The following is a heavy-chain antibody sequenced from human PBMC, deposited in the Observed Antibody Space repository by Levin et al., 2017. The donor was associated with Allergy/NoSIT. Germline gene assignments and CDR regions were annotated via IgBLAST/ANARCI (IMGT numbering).Heavy chain of an antibody. D-gene: IGHD4-11*01. CDR2: ISYDGSNK. V-gene: IGHV3-30-3*01. CDR3: ARGGLGFYSNYDAFDI. J-gene: IGHJ3*02. CDR1: GFTFSSYA. Sequence: GGSLRLSCAASGFTFSSYAMHWVRQAPGKGLEWVAVISYDGSNKYYADSVKGRFTISRDNSKNTLYLQMNSLRAEDTAVYYCARGGLGFYSNYDAFDIWGQGTMVTVSS.